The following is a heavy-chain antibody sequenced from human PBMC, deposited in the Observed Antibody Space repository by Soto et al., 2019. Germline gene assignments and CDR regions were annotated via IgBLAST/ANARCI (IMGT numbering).Heavy chain of an antibody. J-gene: IGHJ4*02. CDR2: INHSGST. V-gene: IGHV4-34*01. Sequence: QVQLQQWGAGLLKPSETLSLTSAVYGGSFSGYYWSWIRQPPGKALECIGEINHSGSTNYNPSLKSRVTISVDTSKNQFSLKLSSVTAADTAVYYCARGGEHIVVVTAIPKYYFDYWGQGTLVTVSS. D-gene: IGHD2-21*02. CDR1: GGSFSGYY. CDR3: ARGGEHIVVVTAIPKYYFDY.